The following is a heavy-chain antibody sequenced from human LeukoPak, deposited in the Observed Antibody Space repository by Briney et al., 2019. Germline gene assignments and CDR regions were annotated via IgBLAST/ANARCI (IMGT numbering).Heavy chain of an antibody. D-gene: IGHD6-19*01. CDR3: ARDAAVAATRRAFDI. CDR2: ISSSSSYI. CDR1: GVTFSSYS. J-gene: IGHJ3*02. V-gene: IGHV3-21*01. Sequence: GGSLRLSCAASGVTFSSYSMNWVRQAPGKGLEWVSSISSSSSYIYYADSVRGRFTISRDNAKNSLYLQMNRLRAQDTAVYYCARDAAVAATRRAFDIWGQGTMVTVSS.